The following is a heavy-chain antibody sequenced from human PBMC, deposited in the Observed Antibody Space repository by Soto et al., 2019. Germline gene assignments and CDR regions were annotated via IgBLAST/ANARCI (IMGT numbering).Heavy chain of an antibody. CDR3: ARSIVVVTALDY. J-gene: IGHJ4*02. V-gene: IGHV1-3*01. CDR1: GYTFTSYA. D-gene: IGHD2-21*02. Sequence: ASVKVSCKASGYTFTSYAMQWVRQAPGQRLEWMGWINAGNGNTKYSRKFQGRVTITRDTSASTAYMELSSLRSEDTAVYYCARSIVVVTALDYWGQGTLVTVSS. CDR2: INAGNGNT.